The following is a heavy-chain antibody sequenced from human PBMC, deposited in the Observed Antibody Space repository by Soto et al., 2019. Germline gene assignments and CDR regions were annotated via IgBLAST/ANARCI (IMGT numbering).Heavy chain of an antibody. CDR2: IKSKSDGGTA. V-gene: IGHV3-15*01. CDR3: TTVLGCSSKTCSALSEP. J-gene: IGHJ5*02. CDR1: GFTFIDAW. Sequence: EVQLVESGGGLVKPGGSLGLSCAASGFTFIDAWMTWVRQAPGKGLEWVGRIKSKSDGGTADYAAPVKGRFTISRDDAKQTFYLQMNGLKPEDTAVYYCTTVLGCSSKTCSALSEPWAQGTLFTVSS. D-gene: IGHD6-19*01.